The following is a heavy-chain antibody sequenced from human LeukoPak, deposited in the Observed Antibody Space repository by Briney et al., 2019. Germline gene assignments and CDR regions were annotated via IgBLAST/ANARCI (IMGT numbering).Heavy chain of an antibody. V-gene: IGHV1-2*02. J-gene: IGHJ4*02. Sequence: GASVKVSCKASGYTFTGYYMHWVRQAPGQGLEWMGWINPNSGGTNYAQKFQGRVTMTRDTSISTAYMELSSLRSEDTAVYYCARDHYFNYYDSSGYYFDYWGQGTLVTVSS. CDR2: INPNSGGT. CDR3: ARDHYFNYYDSSGYYFDY. D-gene: IGHD3-22*01. CDR1: GYTFTGYY.